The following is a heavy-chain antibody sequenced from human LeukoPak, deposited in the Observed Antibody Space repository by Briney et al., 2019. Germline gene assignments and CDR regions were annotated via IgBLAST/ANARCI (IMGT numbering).Heavy chain of an antibody. CDR1: GGSISSGDHY. D-gene: IGHD3-22*01. CDR2: IYYSGTT. CDR3: ASYYDSSGPTFDN. Sequence: SETLSLTCTVSGGSISSGDHYWSWVRQSPGKGLEWIAYIYYSGTTYYNPSLESRVTMSIDTSTNQFSLKLNSVTAADTAVYYCASYYDSSGPTFDNWGQGALVTVSS. J-gene: IGHJ4*02. V-gene: IGHV4-30-4*08.